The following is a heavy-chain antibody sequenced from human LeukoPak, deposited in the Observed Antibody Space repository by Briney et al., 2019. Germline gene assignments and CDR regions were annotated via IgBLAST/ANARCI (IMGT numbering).Heavy chain of an antibody. V-gene: IGHV3-49*03. D-gene: IGHD3-22*01. CDR2: IRSKAYGGTT. CDR3: TRDIRRARYDSSGYYASFDY. J-gene: IGHJ4*02. CDR1: GFTFGDYA. Sequence: PGGSLRLSCTASGFTFGDYAMSWFRQAPGKGLEWVGFIRSKAYGGTTEYAASVKGRFTISRDDSKSIAYLQMNSLKTEDTAVYYCTRDIRRARYDSSGYYASFDYWGQGTLVTVSS.